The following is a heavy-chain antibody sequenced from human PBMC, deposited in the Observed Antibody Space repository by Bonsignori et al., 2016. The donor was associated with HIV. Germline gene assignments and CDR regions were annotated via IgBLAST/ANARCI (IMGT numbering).Heavy chain of an antibody. CDR3: AREPHYDYIWGTYRFHFDY. Sequence: GESLKISCAASGFIFNNYAMHWVRQAPGKGLEWVAVISLDGRNEYYANSVKGRFTISRDNSKNTLSLQMNSLRTEDTAVYYCAREPHYDYIWGTYRFHFDYWGQGTQVTVSS. D-gene: IGHD3-16*02. V-gene: IGHV3-30*04. CDR2: ISLDGRNE. CDR1: GFIFNNYA. J-gene: IGHJ4*02.